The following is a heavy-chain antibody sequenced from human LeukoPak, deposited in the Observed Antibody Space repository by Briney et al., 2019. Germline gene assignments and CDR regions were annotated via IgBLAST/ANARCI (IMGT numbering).Heavy chain of an antibody. V-gene: IGHV1-8*02. CDR2: MNPNSGNT. CDR3: ARGDTWIQSYRYYGMDV. CDR1: GYTFTGYY. D-gene: IGHD5-18*01. J-gene: IGHJ6*02. Sequence: ASVKVSCKASGYTFTGYYMHWVRQATGQGLEWMGWMNPNSGNTGYAQKFQGRVTMTRNTSISTAYMELSSLRSEDTAVYYCARGDTWIQSYRYYGMDVWGQGTTVTVSS.